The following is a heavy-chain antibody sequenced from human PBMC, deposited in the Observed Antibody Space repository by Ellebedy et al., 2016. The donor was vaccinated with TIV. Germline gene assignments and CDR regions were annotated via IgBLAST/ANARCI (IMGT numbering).Heavy chain of an antibody. CDR2: ISSTSSHT. D-gene: IGHD1-26*01. J-gene: IGHJ3*02. Sequence: GESLKISCAASGFTFSDYYMSWIRQAPGKGLEWVSYISSTSSHTNYADSVKGRFTISRDNAQNSLYLQMNSLRADDTAVYYCARDQGSGRRSDAFDIWGQGTMVTVSS. V-gene: IGHV3-11*06. CDR3: ARDQGSGRRSDAFDI. CDR1: GFTFSDYY.